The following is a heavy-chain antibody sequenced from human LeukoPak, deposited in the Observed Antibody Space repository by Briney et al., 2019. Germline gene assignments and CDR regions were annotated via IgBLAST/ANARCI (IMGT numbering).Heavy chain of an antibody. Sequence: ASVKVSCKASGGTFSSYAISWVRQAPGQGLEWMGGIIPIFGTANYAQKFQGRVTITADECTSTAYMELSSLRSEDTAVYYCARDYYDSSGFGAFDIWGQGTMVTVSS. J-gene: IGHJ3*02. CDR2: IIPIFGTA. V-gene: IGHV1-69*13. CDR1: GGTFSSYA. CDR3: ARDYYDSSGFGAFDI. D-gene: IGHD3-22*01.